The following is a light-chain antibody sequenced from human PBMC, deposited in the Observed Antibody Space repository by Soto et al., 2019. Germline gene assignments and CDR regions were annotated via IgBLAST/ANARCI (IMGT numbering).Light chain of an antibody. CDR1: SSDVGGYNF. Sequence: QSVLTQPRSVSGSPGQSVTISCTGTSSDVGGYNFVSWYQQHPGKAPKFMIYDVTKRPSGVPDRFSGSKSGTTASLTISVLQAEDEADYYCCSYVGSYTSYVFGTGTKLTVL. J-gene: IGLJ1*01. CDR3: CSYVGSYTSYV. CDR2: DVT. V-gene: IGLV2-11*01.